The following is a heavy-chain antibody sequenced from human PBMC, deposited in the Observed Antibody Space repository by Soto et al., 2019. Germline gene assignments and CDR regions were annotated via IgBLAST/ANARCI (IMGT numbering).Heavy chain of an antibody. CDR1: GFSINSDEVG. CDR3: AHTGHLVDAFDF. D-gene: IGHD1-1*01. CDR2: LYGNGDT. J-gene: IGHJ3*01. V-gene: IGHV2-5*01. Sequence: QITLKESAPTLVKPTETLTLTCAFSGFSINSDEVGVGWIRQPPGKALECLALLYGNGDTRFSPSLKSRLTITKDTSANLVVLSLANVDPVDTATYYCAHTGHLVDAFDFWGQGTLVTVSS.